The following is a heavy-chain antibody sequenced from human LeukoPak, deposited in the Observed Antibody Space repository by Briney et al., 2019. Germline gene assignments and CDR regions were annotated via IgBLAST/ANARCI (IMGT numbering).Heavy chain of an antibody. Sequence: SETLSLTCAVSGYSISSGYYWGWIRQPPGKGLEWIGSIYHSGSTYYNPSLKSRVTISVDTSKKQFSLKLNSVTAADTAVYYCARDLTGGSSWYQYYFDYWGRGTLVTVSS. CDR3: ARDLTGGSSWYQYYFDY. CDR1: GYSISSGYY. CDR2: IYHSGST. D-gene: IGHD6-13*01. V-gene: IGHV4-38-2*02. J-gene: IGHJ4*02.